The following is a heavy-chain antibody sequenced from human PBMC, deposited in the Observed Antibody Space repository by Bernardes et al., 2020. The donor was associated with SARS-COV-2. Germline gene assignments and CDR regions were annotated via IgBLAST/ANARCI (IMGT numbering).Heavy chain of an antibody. Sequence: GGSLRLSRAASGFTFSSYWMHWVRQAPGKGLVWVSRINSDGSSTSYADSVKGRFTISRDNAKNTLYLQMNSLRAEDTAVYYCARGNTIFGVVNLKFDPWGQGTLVTVSS. V-gene: IGHV3-74*01. D-gene: IGHD3-3*01. CDR1: GFTFSSYW. CDR3: ARGNTIFGVVNLKFDP. CDR2: INSDGSST. J-gene: IGHJ5*02.